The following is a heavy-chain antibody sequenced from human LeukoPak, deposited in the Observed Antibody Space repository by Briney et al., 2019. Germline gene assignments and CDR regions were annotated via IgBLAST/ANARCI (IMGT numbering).Heavy chain of an antibody. V-gene: IGHV4-34*01. CDR2: INHSGST. CDR1: GGSFSSYY. J-gene: IGHJ5*02. D-gene: IGHD2-2*02. Sequence: KPSETLSLTCAVYGGSFSSYYWTWIRQPPGKGLEWIGEINHSGSTNYNPSLKSRVTISIDTSKNQFSLKLSSVTAADTAVYYCARDCSSTSCHNGVDPWGQGTLVTVSS. CDR3: ARDCSSTSCHNGVDP.